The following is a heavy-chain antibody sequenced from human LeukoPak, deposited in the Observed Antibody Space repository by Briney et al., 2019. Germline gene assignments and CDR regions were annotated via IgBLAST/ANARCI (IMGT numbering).Heavy chain of an antibody. CDR1: GFTFSDYH. CDR3: AKAYYYTSGSYRSLDV. D-gene: IGHD3-10*01. V-gene: IGHV3-11*01. J-gene: IGHJ6*04. Sequence: GGSLRLSCAASGFTFSDYHMSWIRQAPGKGLEWVSYINTIGSTVYYADSVKGRFTISRDNSKNTLYLQMNTLRAEDTAVYHCAKAYYYTSGSYRSLDVWGKGTTVTVSS. CDR2: INTIGSTV.